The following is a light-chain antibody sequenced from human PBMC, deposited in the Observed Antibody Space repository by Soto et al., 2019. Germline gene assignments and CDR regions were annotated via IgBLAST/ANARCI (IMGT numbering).Light chain of an antibody. V-gene: IGKV1-39*01. CDR1: QSIGTY. CDR3: QQSYSTPPT. J-gene: IGKJ1*01. CDR2: AAS. Sequence: DIPMTQSPSSLSASVEDRVTITCRASQSIGTYLHWYQQKPGKAPKLLISAASSLQSGVPSRFSGSGSGTDFTLTVSSLQPEDSATYYCQQSYSTPPTFGQGTKVEAK.